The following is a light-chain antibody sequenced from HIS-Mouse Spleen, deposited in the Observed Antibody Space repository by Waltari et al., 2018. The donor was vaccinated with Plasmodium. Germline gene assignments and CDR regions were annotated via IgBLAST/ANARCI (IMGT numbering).Light chain of an antibody. J-gene: IGKJ1*01. CDR2: GAS. V-gene: IGKV3-15*01. CDR3: QQYNNWPWT. CDR1: QSVSSN. Sequence: EIVMTQSPATLSVSPGERATLSCRASQSVSSNLAWYQQKPLQAPRRLIYGASTRATGIPARFSGSGSGTEFTLTISSMQSEDFAVYYCQQYNNWPWTFGQGTKVEIK.